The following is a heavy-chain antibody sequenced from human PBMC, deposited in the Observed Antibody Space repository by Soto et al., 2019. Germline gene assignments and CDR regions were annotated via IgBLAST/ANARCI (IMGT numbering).Heavy chain of an antibody. V-gene: IGHV4-30-4*01. D-gene: IGHD1-26*01. CDR1: GGSISSGDYY. J-gene: IGHJ4*02. CDR3: ARAVRGSYYDY. CDR2: IYYSGST. Sequence: QVQLQESGPGLVKPSQTLSLTCTVSGGSISSGDYYWSWIRQPPGKGLEWIGYIYYSGSTYYNPSLKXRLTLSXXTSKNQFSLKLSSVTAADTAVYYCARAVRGSYYDYWGQGTLVTVSS.